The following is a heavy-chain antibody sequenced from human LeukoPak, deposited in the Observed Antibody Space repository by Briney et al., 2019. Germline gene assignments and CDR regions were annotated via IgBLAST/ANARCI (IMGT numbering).Heavy chain of an antibody. CDR2: ISSSSSYI. CDR1: GFTFSSYS. D-gene: IGHD4-11*01. V-gene: IGHV3-21*01. J-gene: IGHJ4*02. CDR3: ARAAIPTTGAYSDY. Sequence: GGSLRLSCAASGFTFSSYSMNWVRQAPGKGLEWVSSISSSSSYIYYADSVKGRFTISRDNAKNSLYLQMNSLRAEDTAVYYCARAAIPTTGAYSDYWGQGTLVTVSS.